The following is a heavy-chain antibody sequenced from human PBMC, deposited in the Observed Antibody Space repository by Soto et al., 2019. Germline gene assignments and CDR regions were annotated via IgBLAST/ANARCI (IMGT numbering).Heavy chain of an antibody. V-gene: IGHV1-69*01. Sequence: QVQVVQSGAEVKKPGSSVKVSCKASGDTFYNYAISWVRQAPGRGLEWMGGLIRIFGTANYAHKFQDRVTITADESASTAYMELSSVRSEDTAVYYCARTYSSASWGRYYYYFSGMYVWGQGTTVTVSS. CDR3: ARTYSSASWGRYYYYFSGMYV. CDR2: LIRIFGTA. D-gene: IGHD6-6*01. CDR1: GDTFYNYA. J-gene: IGHJ6*02.